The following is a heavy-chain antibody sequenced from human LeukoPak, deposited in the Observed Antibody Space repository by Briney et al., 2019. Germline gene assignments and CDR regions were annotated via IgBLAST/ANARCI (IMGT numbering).Heavy chain of an antibody. CDR3: ARDERVDSNYDYYYGMDV. Sequence: SETLSLTCTVSGGSISSGGYYWSWIRQHPGKGLEWIGYIYYSGSTYYNPSLKSRVTISVDTSKNQFSLKLSSVTAADTAVYYCARDERVDSNYDYYYGMDVWGQGTTVTVSS. J-gene: IGHJ6*02. CDR2: IYYSGST. D-gene: IGHD4-4*01. V-gene: IGHV4-31*03. CDR1: GGSISSGGYY.